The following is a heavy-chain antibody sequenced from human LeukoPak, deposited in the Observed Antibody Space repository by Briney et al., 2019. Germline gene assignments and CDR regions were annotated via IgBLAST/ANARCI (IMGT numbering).Heavy chain of an antibody. CDR1: GGSISSSSYY. CDR3: ARQRRYCSSTSCYAFDH. CDR2: IYYSGST. V-gene: IGHV4-39*01. J-gene: IGHJ4*02. Sequence: SSETLSLTCTVSGGSISSSSYYWGWIRQPPGKGLEWIGSIYYSGSTYYNPSLKSRVTISVDMSKNQFSLKLSSVTAADTAVYYCARQRRYCSSTSCYAFDHWGQGTLVTVSS. D-gene: IGHD2-2*01.